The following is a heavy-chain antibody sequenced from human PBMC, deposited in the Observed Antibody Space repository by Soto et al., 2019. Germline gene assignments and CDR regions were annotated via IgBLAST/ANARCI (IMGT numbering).Heavy chain of an antibody. V-gene: IGHV3-33*01. D-gene: IGHD3-16*01. J-gene: IGHJ3*02. CDR1: GFPFSSFG. CDR3: ARGGDAFDI. Sequence: ESGGGVVQRGGSLRLSCAASGFPFSSFGMHWVRQTPVKGLEWVAVIWYDASNKYYADSAKGRFTISRDNSKNTLYLQMNSLRVEDTAVYYCARGGDAFDIWGQGTMVTVSS. CDR2: IWYDASNK.